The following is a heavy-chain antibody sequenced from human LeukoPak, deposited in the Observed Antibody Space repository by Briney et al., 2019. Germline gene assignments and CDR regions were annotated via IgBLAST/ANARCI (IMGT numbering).Heavy chain of an antibody. CDR1: GASISNYY. V-gene: IGHV4-59*01. J-gene: IGHJ4*02. CDR3: ASRYGSGSYGFDF. Sequence: PSETLSLTCTVSGASISNYYWTWLRQPPGKGLEWIGYYYYGGSTEYNPSLTSRVTISVDTFKNQFSLKLSSVTAADTAVYYCASRYGSGSYGFDFWGQGTLVTVSS. CDR2: YYYGGST. D-gene: IGHD3-10*01.